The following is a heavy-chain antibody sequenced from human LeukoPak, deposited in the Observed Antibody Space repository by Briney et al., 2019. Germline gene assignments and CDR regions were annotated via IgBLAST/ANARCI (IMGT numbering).Heavy chain of an antibody. V-gene: IGHV3-15*01. J-gene: IGHJ4*02. CDR1: GLTFNNAL. D-gene: IGHD2-15*01. CDR3: STGGGTHDY. CDR2: IRSRSAGGTI. Sequence: GGSLRLSCAASGLTFNNALMSWVRQAPGKGLEWVGRIRSRSAGGTIDYGAPVKGRFTISRDDSKNTLYLQMNSLKTEDTAVYYCSTGGGTHDYWGQGTLVTVSS.